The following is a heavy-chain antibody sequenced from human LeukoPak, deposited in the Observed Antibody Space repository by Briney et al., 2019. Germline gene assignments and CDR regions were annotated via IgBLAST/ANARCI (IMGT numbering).Heavy chain of an antibody. CDR3: ARDRGPWGITYYGMDV. CDR2: IYYSGST. CDR1: GGSINSYY. J-gene: IGHJ6*02. Sequence: SETLSLTCTVSGGSINSYYWSWLRQPPGKGREWIGYIYYSGSTNYNPFLKSRVTISVDTSKKQFSLKLSSVTAADMAVYYCARDRGPWGITYYGMDVWGQGTTVTVSS. D-gene: IGHD3-16*01. V-gene: IGHV4-59*01.